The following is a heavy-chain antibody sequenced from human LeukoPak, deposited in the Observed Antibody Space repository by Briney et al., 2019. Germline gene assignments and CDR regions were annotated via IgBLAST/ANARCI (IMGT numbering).Heavy chain of an antibody. CDR3: TTSYYDILTGYVY. V-gene: IGHV3-15*01. CDR1: GFTFSNAW. Sequence: GGSLRLSCAASGFTFSNAWMSWVRQAPGKGLEWVGRIKSKTDGGTTDYAAPVKGRFTISRDDSKNTLYLQMNSLKTEDTAVYYCTTSYYDILTGYVYWGQGTLVTVSS. CDR2: IKSKTDGGTT. J-gene: IGHJ4*02. D-gene: IGHD3-9*01.